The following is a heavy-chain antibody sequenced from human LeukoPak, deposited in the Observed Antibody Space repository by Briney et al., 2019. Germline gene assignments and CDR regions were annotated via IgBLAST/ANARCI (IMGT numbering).Heavy chain of an antibody. Sequence: TGGSLRLSCAASGFTFNAYAMTWVRQAPGKGLEWVSAISAGGGNTYYADSVKGRFTISRDNSKNTLYLQTDSLRAEDTAVYYCAKGLYPDVSCGGDCYYSYWGQGTLVTVSS. CDR1: GFTFNAYA. D-gene: IGHD2-21*02. V-gene: IGHV3-23*01. J-gene: IGHJ4*02. CDR3: AKGLYPDVSCGGDCYYSY. CDR2: ISAGGGNT.